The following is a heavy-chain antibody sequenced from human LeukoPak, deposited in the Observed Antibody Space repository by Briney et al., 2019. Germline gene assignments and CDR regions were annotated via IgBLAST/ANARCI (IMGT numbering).Heavy chain of an antibody. V-gene: IGHV3-43*01. D-gene: IGHD1-26*01. CDR3: AKDEGSGSYYDYLDY. Sequence: GGSLRLSCAASGFTFDDYTMHWVRQAPGKGLEWVSLISWDGGSTYYADSVKGRFTISRDNSKNSLYLQMNSLRTEDTALYYCAKDEGSGSYYDYLDYWGQGTLVTVSS. CDR2: ISWDGGST. J-gene: IGHJ4*02. CDR1: GFTFDDYT.